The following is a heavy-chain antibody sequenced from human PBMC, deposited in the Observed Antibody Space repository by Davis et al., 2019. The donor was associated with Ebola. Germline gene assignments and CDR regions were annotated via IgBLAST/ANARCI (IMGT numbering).Heavy chain of an antibody. CDR1: GFTFSGSA. CDR3: TRLFCGGDCYPY. Sequence: GESLKISCAASGFTFSGSAMHWVRQASGKGLEWVGRIRSKANSYATAYAASVKGRFTISRDDSKNTAYLQMNSLKTEDTAVYYCTRLFCGGDCYPYWGQGTLVTVSS. J-gene: IGHJ4*02. CDR2: IRSKANSYAT. D-gene: IGHD2-21*01. V-gene: IGHV3-73*01.